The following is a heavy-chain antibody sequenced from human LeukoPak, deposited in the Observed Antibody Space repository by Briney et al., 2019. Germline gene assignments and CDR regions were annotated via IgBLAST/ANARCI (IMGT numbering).Heavy chain of an antibody. Sequence: GGSLRLSCAASGSTFSDYNMNWVRQAAGKGLEWVSYITNGGSTIHYADSVKGRFTISRDNAKNSLYLQMNSLRAEDTAVYYCARSIGLTGGGVDVWGQGTTVTVSS. CDR1: GSTFSDYN. V-gene: IGHV3-11*01. CDR3: ARSIGLTGGGVDV. CDR2: ITNGGSTI. J-gene: IGHJ6*02. D-gene: IGHD3-9*01.